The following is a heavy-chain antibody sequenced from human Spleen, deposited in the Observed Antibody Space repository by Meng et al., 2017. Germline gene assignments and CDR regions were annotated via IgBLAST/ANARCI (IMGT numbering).Heavy chain of an antibody. CDR2: INHSGST. Sequence: QGQLQQWGEGLLKPSETLSLTCVVCGGSFSDYYWSWIRQPPGKGLEWIGEINHSGSTNYNPSLESRATISVDTSQNNLSLKLSSVTAADSAVYYCARGPTTMAHDFDYWGQGTLVTVSS. J-gene: IGHJ4*02. CDR3: ARGPTTMAHDFDY. CDR1: GGSFSDYY. D-gene: IGHD4-11*01. V-gene: IGHV4-34*01.